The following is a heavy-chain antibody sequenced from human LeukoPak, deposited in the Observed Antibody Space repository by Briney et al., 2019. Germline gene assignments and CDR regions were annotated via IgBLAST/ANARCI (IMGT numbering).Heavy chain of an antibody. D-gene: IGHD3-10*01. CDR1: GFTFRSYA. CDR3: AKDTAAYYYGSGTSV. J-gene: IGHJ4*02. CDR2: ISGIGGTS. Sequence: GGSLRLSCIASGFTFRSYAMSWVRQAPGKGLEWVSGISGIGGTSYYADSVKGRFTISRDNSKNTLYLQMNSLRAEDTAVYYCAKDTAAYYYGSGTSVWGQGTLVTVSS. V-gene: IGHV3-23*01.